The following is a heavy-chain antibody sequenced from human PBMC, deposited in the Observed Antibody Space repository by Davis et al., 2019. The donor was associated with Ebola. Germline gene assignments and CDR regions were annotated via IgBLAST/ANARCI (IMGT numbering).Heavy chain of an antibody. Sequence: GESLKISCQASGYSFTTYWIVWVRQMPGKGLECMGIIFPGDSDTRYSPSFQGQVTISADKSISTAYLQWSSLKASDTAMYYCARPHMVRGGHAFDIWGQGTMVTVSS. CDR3: ARPHMVRGGHAFDI. V-gene: IGHV5-51*01. CDR2: IFPGDSDT. CDR1: GYSFTTYW. D-gene: IGHD3-10*01. J-gene: IGHJ3*02.